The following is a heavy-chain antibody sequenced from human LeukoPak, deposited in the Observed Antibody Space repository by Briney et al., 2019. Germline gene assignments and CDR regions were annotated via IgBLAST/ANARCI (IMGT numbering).Heavy chain of an antibody. CDR2: IYSGGST. D-gene: IGHD2-2*01. Sequence: PGGSLRLSCAASGFTFSSYAMSWVRQAPGKGLEWVSVIYSGGSTYYADSVKGRFTISRDSSKNTLYLQMNSLRAEDTAVYYCAREGDIVSVPTAWRFDPWGQGTLVTVSS. CDR1: GFTFSSYA. V-gene: IGHV3-66*01. CDR3: AREGDIVSVPTAWRFDP. J-gene: IGHJ5*02.